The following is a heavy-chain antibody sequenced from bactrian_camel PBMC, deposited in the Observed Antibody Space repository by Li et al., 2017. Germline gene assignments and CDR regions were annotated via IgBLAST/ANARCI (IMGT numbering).Heavy chain of an antibody. CDR3: AADRRGYCYLLASGVTSFFY. Sequence: HVQLVASGGGSVQAGGSLRLSCSASGFTYSIYCVGWFRQAPGKERGRVATMWMRDRSTYYADSVKGRFTISGDTAKNTVYLQMNSLKPEDTAMYYCAADRRGYCYLLASGVTSFFYWGQGTQVTVS. CDR1: GFTYSIYC. V-gene: IGHV3-3*01. D-gene: IGHD2*01. CDR2: MWMRDRST. J-gene: IGHJ4*01.